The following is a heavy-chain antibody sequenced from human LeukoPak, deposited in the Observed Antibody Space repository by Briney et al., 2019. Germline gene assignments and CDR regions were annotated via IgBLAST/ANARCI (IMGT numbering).Heavy chain of an antibody. D-gene: IGHD3-9*01. J-gene: IGHJ6*03. Sequence: ETLSLTCSVSGYSISSGYYWGWIRQPPGKGLEWIGSIYHSGTTYYNSSLKSRVTISVDTSKNQLSLKVTSVTAADTAVYYCARTDYDILTGYRDPQSYYMDVWGKGTTVTVSS. V-gene: IGHV4-38-2*02. CDR1: GYSISSGYY. CDR2: IYHSGTT. CDR3: ARTDYDILTGYRDPQSYYMDV.